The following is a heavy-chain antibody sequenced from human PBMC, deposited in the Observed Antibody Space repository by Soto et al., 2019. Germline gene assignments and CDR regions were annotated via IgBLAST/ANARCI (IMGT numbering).Heavy chain of an antibody. CDR1: GYTFTSYG. CDR2: INPYNGNT. Sequence: QVQLVQSGAEVKKPGASVKVSCKASGYTFTSYGISWVRQAPGQGLEWMGWINPYNGNTNYAQKLQGRVTMTTDTPTNTAYTELRSLRSDATAVYSCARDWLGIDYWGQGTLVTVSS. V-gene: IGHV1-18*01. J-gene: IGHJ4*02. D-gene: IGHD3-10*01. CDR3: ARDWLGIDY.